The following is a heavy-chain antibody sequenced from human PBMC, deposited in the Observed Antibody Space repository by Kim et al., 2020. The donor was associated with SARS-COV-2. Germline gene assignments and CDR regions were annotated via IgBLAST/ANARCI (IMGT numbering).Heavy chain of an antibody. CDR3: AKHWFDP. Sequence: GGSLRLSCAASGFSFHSHPMSWVRQAPGQGLEWVAAILGSGIVTYYADSVKGRFTISRDNSENILFLQMNSLRVDDTAVYYCAKHWFDPWGQGTLVTVSS. CDR1: GFSFHSHP. CDR2: ILGSGIVT. V-gene: IGHV3-23*01. J-gene: IGHJ5*02.